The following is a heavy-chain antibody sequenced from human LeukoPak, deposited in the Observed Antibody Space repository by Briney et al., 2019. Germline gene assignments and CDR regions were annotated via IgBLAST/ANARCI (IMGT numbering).Heavy chain of an antibody. CDR1: GFAFSSYA. Sequence: GRSLRLSCAASGFAFSSYAMHWVRQAPGKGLEWVAVISYDGSNKYYADSVKGRFTISRDNSKYTLYLQMNSLRAEDTAVYYCARDEDDRSEESLFQHWGQGTLVTVSS. CDR2: ISYDGSNK. V-gene: IGHV3-30-3*01. D-gene: IGHD3-10*01. CDR3: ARDEDDRSEESLFQH. J-gene: IGHJ1*01.